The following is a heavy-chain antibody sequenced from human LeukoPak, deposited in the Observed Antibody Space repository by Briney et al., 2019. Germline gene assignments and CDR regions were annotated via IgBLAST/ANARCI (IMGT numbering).Heavy chain of an antibody. CDR1: GYTFTNYG. CDR2: ISADNGNT. J-gene: IGHJ4*02. CDR3: ARDLRRGSSSWYVSGGDY. D-gene: IGHD6-13*01. V-gene: IGHV1-18*01. Sequence: ASVRVSCKASGYTFTNYGISWVRQAPGQGLEWMGWISADNGNTYYTQNFQGRVSMTTDTSTSTAYMELRSLRSDDTAVYYCARDLRRGSSSWYVSGGDYWGQGTLVTVSS.